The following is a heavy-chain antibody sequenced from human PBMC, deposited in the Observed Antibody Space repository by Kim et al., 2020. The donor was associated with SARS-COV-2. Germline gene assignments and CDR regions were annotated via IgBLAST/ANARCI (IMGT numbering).Heavy chain of an antibody. V-gene: IGHV3-23*01. CDR1: GFTFSIYA. Sequence: GGSLRLSCAASGFTFSIYAMSWVRQAPGKGLEWVSAISGSGGSTYYADSVKGRFTISRDNPRNMLYLQVNSLRAEDTAVYYCAKVSPRYFDWLLLFDYWGQGTLVTVSS. CDR3: AKVSPRYFDWLLLFDY. J-gene: IGHJ4*02. CDR2: ISGSGGST. D-gene: IGHD3-9*01.